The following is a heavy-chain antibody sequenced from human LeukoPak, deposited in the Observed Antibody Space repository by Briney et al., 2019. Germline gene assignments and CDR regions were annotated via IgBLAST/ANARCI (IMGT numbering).Heavy chain of an antibody. J-gene: IGHJ1*01. D-gene: IGHD3-10*01. V-gene: IGHV4-39*01. CDR3: GSVVRGFEYLHH. CDR2: IYYSGST. Sequence: PSETLSLTCTVSGGSISSNSYYWGWIRQPPGKGLEWIGNIYYSGSTYYNPSLKSRVTISVDTSKNQFSLKLSSVTAADTAVYYCGSVVRGFEYLHHWGQGTLVIVSS. CDR1: GGSISSNSYY.